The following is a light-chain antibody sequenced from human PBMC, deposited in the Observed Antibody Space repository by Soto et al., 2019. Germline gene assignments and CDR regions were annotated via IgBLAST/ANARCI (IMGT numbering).Light chain of an antibody. CDR3: SSYTARSRV. CDR2: EVI. CDR1: SSDVGDYNY. Sequence: QSALTQPASVSGSPGQSITISCTGSSSDVGDYNYVSWFQQHPGKAPKLIIYEVINRPSGVSDRFSGSKSGNTASLTISGLQAGDEADYYCSSYTARSRVFGGGTKLTVL. J-gene: IGLJ3*02. V-gene: IGLV2-14*01.